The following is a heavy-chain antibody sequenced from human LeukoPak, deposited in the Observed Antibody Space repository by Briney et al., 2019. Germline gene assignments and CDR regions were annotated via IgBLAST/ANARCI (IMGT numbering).Heavy chain of an antibody. CDR2: INSDGSST. Sequence: GGSLRLSCAASGFTFSSYWMHWVRQAPGTGLVWVSRINSDGSSTSYADSVKGRFTISRDNAKNTLYLQMNSLRAEDTAVYYCAREPAYYDILTGYYTWGQGTLVTVSS. CDR3: AREPAYYDILTGYYT. D-gene: IGHD3-9*01. J-gene: IGHJ5*02. CDR1: GFTFSSYW. V-gene: IGHV3-74*01.